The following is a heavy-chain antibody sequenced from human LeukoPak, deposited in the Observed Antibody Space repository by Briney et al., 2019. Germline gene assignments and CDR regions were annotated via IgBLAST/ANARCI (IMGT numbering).Heavy chain of an antibody. D-gene: IGHD2-2*02. V-gene: IGHV1-2*02. Sequence: ASVKVSCKASGYTFTGYYMHWVRQAPGQGLEWMGWINPNSSGTNYAQKFQGRVTMTRDTSISTAYMELSRLRSDDTAVYYCARDRTAAITNWFDPWGQGTLVTVSS. CDR3: ARDRTAAITNWFDP. CDR1: GYTFTGYY. J-gene: IGHJ5*02. CDR2: INPNSSGT.